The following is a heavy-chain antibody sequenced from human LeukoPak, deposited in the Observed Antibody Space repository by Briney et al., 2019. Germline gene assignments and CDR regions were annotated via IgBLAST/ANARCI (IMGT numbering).Heavy chain of an antibody. CDR2: IYYSGST. V-gene: IGHV4-59*01. J-gene: IGHJ5*02. D-gene: IGHD3-3*01. Sequence: SETLSLTCTVAGGSIGSYYWSWIRQPPGKGLEWIGHIYYSGSTNYNPSLKSRVTISVDTSKNQFSLKLSSVTAADTAVYYCARGPCDYDFWSGYCNWFDPWGQGTLVTVSS. CDR3: ARGPCDYDFWSGYCNWFDP. CDR1: GGSIGSYY.